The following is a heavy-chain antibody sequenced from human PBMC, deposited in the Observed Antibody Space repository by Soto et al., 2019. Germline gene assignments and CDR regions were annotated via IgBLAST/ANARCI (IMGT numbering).Heavy chain of an antibody. CDR3: AKDRDDTVPGGYYYYYMDV. CDR1: GFTFDDYA. D-gene: IGHD4-4*01. CDR2: ISWNSGSI. Sequence: GGSLRLSCAASGFTFDDYAMHWVRQAPGKGLEWVSGISWNSGSIGYADSVKGRFTISRDNAKNSLYLQMNSLRAEDTALYYCAKDRDDTVPGGYYYYYMDVWGKGTTVTVSS. J-gene: IGHJ6*03. V-gene: IGHV3-9*01.